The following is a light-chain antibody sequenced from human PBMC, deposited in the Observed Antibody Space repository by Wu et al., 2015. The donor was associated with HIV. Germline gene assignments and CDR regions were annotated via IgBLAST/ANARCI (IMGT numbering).Light chain of an antibody. V-gene: IGKV3-15*01. CDR2: GAS. J-gene: IGKJ4*01. CDR3: QQYDNWPPLT. CDR1: QSVSKN. Sequence: EIVMTQSPATLSVSPGERATLSCSSSQSVSKNLAWYQQKPGQAPRLLIYGASSRATDVLARFSGSGSGTEFTLTISSMQSEDIAVYYCQQYDNWPPLTFGGGTKVEIK.